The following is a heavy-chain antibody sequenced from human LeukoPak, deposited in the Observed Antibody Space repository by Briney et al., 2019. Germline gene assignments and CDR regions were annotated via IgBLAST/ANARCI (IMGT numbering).Heavy chain of an antibody. V-gene: IGHV3-30-3*01. J-gene: IGHJ3*02. D-gene: IGHD4/OR15-4a*01. CDR3: ARDGLGTDMVPKPSDAFDI. Sequence: GGSLILSCAASGFTFSSYAMHWVRQAPGKGLEWVAVISYDGSNKYYADSVKGRFTISRDSSKNALYLQMNSLRAEDTAVYYCARDGLGTDMVPKPSDAFDIWGQGTMVTVSS. CDR1: GFTFSSYA. CDR2: ISYDGSNK.